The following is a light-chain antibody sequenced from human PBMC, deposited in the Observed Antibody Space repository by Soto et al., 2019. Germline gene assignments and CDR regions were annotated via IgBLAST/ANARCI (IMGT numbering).Light chain of an antibody. Sequence: EIVLTQSPGSLSVSPGKGATLSCRASQSVSNNYLAWYQQKPGQSPRLLIYGASRRMNGIPDRFSGSGSGTDFTLTISRLEPEDSAVYYCHHYGSSPRTFGPGTKVNIK. V-gene: IGKV3-20*01. CDR2: GAS. CDR3: HHYGSSPRT. J-gene: IGKJ3*01. CDR1: QSVSNNY.